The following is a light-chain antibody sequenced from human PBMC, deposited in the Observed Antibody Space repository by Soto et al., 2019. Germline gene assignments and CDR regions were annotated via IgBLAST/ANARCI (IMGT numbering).Light chain of an antibody. Sequence: QSALAQPASVSGSPGQSITISCTGTSSDVGAYYSVSWYQHHPGKAPKLIIYGVTNRPSGVSNRFSGSKSRNTASLTISGLQAEDEADYHCSSYTSGSSPYVFGTGTKVTVL. CDR2: GVT. CDR3: SSYTSGSSPYV. CDR1: SSDVGAYYS. V-gene: IGLV2-14*01. J-gene: IGLJ1*01.